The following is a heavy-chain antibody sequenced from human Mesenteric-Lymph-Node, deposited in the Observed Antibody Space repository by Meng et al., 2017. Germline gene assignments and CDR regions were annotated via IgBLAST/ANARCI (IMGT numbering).Heavy chain of an antibody. CDR1: GFTFGDYA. D-gene: IGHD6-13*01. J-gene: IGHJ6*02. CDR3: TRVSLARSSWSYYYYGMDV. Sequence: GGSLRLSCTASGFTFGDYAMSWVRQAPGKGLEWVVFIRSKAYGGTTEYAASVKGRFTISRDDSKSIAYLQMNSLKTEDTAVYYCTRVSLARSSWSYYYYGMDVWGQGTTVTVSS. V-gene: IGHV3-49*04. CDR2: IRSKAYGGTT.